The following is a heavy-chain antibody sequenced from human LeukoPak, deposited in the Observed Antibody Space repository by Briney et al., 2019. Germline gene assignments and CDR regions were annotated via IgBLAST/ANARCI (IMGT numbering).Heavy chain of an antibody. V-gene: IGHV1-2*02. CDR2: INPNSGAT. D-gene: IGHD4-17*01. CDR1: GYTFTDYY. J-gene: IGHJ4*02. Sequence: ASVKVSCKGSGYTFTDYYMHWVRQAPGQGLEWMGRINPNSGATTYVEKFQGRVTLTRYTSISTVYMYLYKLRSDGTAVYYCARPSDYGDYIDYWGQGTLVTVSS. CDR3: ARPSDYGDYIDY.